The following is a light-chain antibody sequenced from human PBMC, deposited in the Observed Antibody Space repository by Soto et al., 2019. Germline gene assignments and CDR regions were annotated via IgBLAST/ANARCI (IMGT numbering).Light chain of an antibody. CDR2: VGTGGIVG. Sequence: QSALTQPPSASASLGASVTLTCTLSSGYSNYKVDWYQQRPGKGPRFVMRVGTGGIVGSKGDGIPDRFSVLGSGLNRYLTIKNIQEEDESDYHCGADHGSGSNFPHVVFGGGTKLTVL. V-gene: IGLV9-49*01. CDR3: GADHGSGSNFPHVV. CDR1: SGYSNYK. J-gene: IGLJ2*01.